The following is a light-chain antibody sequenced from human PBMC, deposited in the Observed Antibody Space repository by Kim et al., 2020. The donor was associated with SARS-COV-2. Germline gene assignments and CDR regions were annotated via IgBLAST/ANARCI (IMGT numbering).Light chain of an antibody. CDR3: QQYGSSPQT. J-gene: IGKJ1*01. V-gene: IGKV3-20*01. Sequence: EIVLTQSPGTLSLSPGERATLSCRASQSVSSSYLAWYQQKPGQAPRLLIYGASSRATGIPDRFSGSGSGTDFNLTISRLEPEDFAVYYCQQYGSSPQTFGQGTKGDIK. CDR2: GAS. CDR1: QSVSSSY.